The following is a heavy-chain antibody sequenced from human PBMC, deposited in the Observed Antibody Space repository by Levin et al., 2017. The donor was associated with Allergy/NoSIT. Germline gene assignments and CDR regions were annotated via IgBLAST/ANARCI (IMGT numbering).Heavy chain of an antibody. CDR1: GYSFTTYW. D-gene: IGHD2-15*01. V-gene: IGHV5-51*01. J-gene: IGHJ4*02. CDR2: IYPGDSDT. Sequence: GESLKISCKGSGYSFTTYWIGWVRQMPGKGLEWMGIIYPGDSDTRYSPSFQGRVTISADKSISTAYLQWSSLKASDTAMYYCARPQNKYCSGGSCWSFDYWGQGTLVTVSS. CDR3: ARPQNKYCSGGSCWSFDY.